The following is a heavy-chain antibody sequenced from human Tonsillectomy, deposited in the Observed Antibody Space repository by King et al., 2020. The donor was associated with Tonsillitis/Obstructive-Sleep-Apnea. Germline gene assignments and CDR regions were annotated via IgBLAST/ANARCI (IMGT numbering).Heavy chain of an antibody. D-gene: IGHD2-15*01. Sequence: QLVESGGGLVQPGGSLRLSCAASGFTFSSYEMNWVRQAPGKGLEWVSYISSSGSTIYYADSVKGRFTISRDNAKNSLYLQMNSLRAEDTAVYYCAVVVVVAARLDYWGQGTLVTVSS. V-gene: IGHV3-48*03. CDR3: AVVVVVAARLDY. CDR1: GFTFSSYE. CDR2: ISSSGSTI. J-gene: IGHJ4*02.